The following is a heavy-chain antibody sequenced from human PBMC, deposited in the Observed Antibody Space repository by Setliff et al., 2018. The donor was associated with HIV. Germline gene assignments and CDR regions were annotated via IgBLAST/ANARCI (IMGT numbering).Heavy chain of an antibody. Sequence: SETLSLTCTVSGGSISSGSYFWNWIRQPAGKGLEWIGRIYSSGITNYDPSLKSRLTISLDTSKNQFSLKLSSVTASDTAVYYCARSPERGYDSDWFDPWGQGTLVTAPQ. D-gene: IGHD5-12*01. CDR1: GGSISSGSYF. V-gene: IGHV4-61*02. J-gene: IGHJ5*02. CDR3: ARSPERGYDSDWFDP. CDR2: IYSSGIT.